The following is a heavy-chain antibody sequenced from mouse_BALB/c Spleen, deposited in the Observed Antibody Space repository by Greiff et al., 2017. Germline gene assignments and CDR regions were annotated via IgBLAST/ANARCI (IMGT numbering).Heavy chain of an antibody. Sequence: DVQLVESGGGLVQPGGSLRLSCATSGFTFTDYYMSWVRQPPGKALEWLGFIRNKANGYTTEYSASVKGRFTISRDNSQSILYLQMNTLRAEDSATYYCARVGYYGSRNPYYFDYWGQGTTLTVSS. CDR2: IRNKANGYTT. V-gene: IGHV7-3*02. CDR1: GFTFTDYY. D-gene: IGHD1-1*01. CDR3: ARVGYYGSRNPYYFDY. J-gene: IGHJ2*01.